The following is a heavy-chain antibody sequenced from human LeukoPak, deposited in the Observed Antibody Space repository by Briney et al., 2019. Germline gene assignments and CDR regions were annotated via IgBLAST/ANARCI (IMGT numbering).Heavy chain of an antibody. CDR1: GGTFSSYA. Sequence: AVKVSCKASGGTFSSYAISWVRQAPGQGLEWMGGIIPIFGTANYAQMFQGRVTITADESTSTAYMELSSLRSEDTAVYYCAREGGGYQFDYWGQGTLVTVSS. J-gene: IGHJ4*02. CDR3: AREGGGYQFDY. CDR2: IIPIFGTA. D-gene: IGHD3-22*01. V-gene: IGHV1-69*13.